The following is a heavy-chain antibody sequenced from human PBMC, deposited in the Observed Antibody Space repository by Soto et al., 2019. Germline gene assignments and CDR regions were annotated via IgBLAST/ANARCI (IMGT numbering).Heavy chain of an antibody. V-gene: IGHV1-69*13. CDR2: IIPIFGTA. Sequence: SVKVSCKASGGTFSSYAISWVRQAPGQGLEWMGGIIPIFGTANYAQKFQGRVTITADESTSTAYMELSSLRSEDTAVYYCARVNLYYYDSSGYRTLGRGYFDYWGQGTLVTVSS. CDR3: ARVNLYYYDSSGYRTLGRGYFDY. CDR1: GGTFSSYA. D-gene: IGHD3-22*01. J-gene: IGHJ4*02.